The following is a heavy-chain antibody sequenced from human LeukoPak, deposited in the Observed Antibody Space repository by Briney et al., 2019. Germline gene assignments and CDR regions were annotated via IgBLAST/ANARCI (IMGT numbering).Heavy chain of an antibody. CDR2: ISAYNGNT. CDR1: GYTFTSYG. J-gene: IGHJ4*02. D-gene: IGHD3-9*01. Sequence: ASVKVSCKASGYTFTSYGISWVRQAPGQGVAWMGWISAYNGNTNYAQKLQGRATMTTDTSTSTAYMELRSLRSDDTAVYYCARDLPSYDILTGYYFDYWGQGTLVTVSS. V-gene: IGHV1-18*01. CDR3: ARDLPSYDILTGYYFDY.